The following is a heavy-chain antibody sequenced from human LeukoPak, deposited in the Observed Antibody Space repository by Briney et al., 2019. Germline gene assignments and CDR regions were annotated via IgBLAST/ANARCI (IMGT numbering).Heavy chain of an antibody. CDR3: ASFSGWGLY. Sequence: ASETLSLTCTASGGSISSYYWSWIRQPPGKGLEWIGYIYYSGNTNYNPSLESRVTISVDTSKNQFSLKLSSVTAADTAVYYCASFSGWGLYWGQGALVTVSS. V-gene: IGHV4-59*01. CDR1: GGSISSYY. J-gene: IGHJ4*02. D-gene: IGHD6-19*01. CDR2: IYYSGNT.